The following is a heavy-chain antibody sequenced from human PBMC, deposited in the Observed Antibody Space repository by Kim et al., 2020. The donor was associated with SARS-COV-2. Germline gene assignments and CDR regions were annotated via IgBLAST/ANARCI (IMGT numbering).Heavy chain of an antibody. CDR3: ARHGRYGGRLGAFRGFDP. D-gene: IGHD2-15*01. J-gene: IGHJ5*02. Sequence: GESLKISCKGSGYSFTSYWIGWVRQMPGKGLEWMGIIYPGDSDTRYSPSFQGQVTISADKSISTAYLQWSSLKASDTAMYYCARHGRYGGRLGAFRGFDPWGQGTLVTVSS. V-gene: IGHV5-51*01. CDR2: IYPGDSDT. CDR1: GYSFTSYW.